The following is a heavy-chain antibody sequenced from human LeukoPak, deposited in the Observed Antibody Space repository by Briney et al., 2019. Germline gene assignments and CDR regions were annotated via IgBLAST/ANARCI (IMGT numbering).Heavy chain of an antibody. Sequence: GGSLRLSCAASGFTFSSYGMHWVRQAPGKGLGWVAVIWYDGSNKYYADSVKGRFTISRDNSKNTLYLQMNSLRAEDTAVYYCAKHAVSSMYFYSSGWKRNPFDYWGQGTLVTVSS. V-gene: IGHV3-33*06. CDR1: GFTFSSYG. CDR3: AKHAVSSMYFYSSGWKRNPFDY. D-gene: IGHD6-19*01. CDR2: IWYDGSNK. J-gene: IGHJ4*02.